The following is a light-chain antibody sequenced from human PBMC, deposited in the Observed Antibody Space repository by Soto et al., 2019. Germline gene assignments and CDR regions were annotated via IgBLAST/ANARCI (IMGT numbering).Light chain of an antibody. CDR1: QSISSY. J-gene: IGKJ1*01. V-gene: IGKV1-39*01. CDR3: QQSYNTPWT. Sequence: DIQMTQSPSSLSASVGDRVSISCRASQSISSYLNWYQQKPGKAPKLLIYAASSLHSGVPSRFSGTGSGTDSTLTISSLQPEDFATYYCQQSYNTPWTFCQ. CDR2: AAS.